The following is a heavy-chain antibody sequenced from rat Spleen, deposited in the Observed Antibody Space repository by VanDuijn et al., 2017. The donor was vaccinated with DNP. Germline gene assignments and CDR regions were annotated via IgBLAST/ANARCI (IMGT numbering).Heavy chain of an antibody. J-gene: IGHJ4*01. Sequence: EVQLVESGGGLVQPGRSLKLSCAASGFTFSNYDMAWVRQAPTKGLEWVASISPSGGSTYYRDSVKGRFTVSRDNAKSSLYLQMDSRRSEDTATYYCARPAATVPHAMDAWGQGTSVTVSS. CDR2: ISPSGGST. CDR3: ARPAATVPHAMDA. D-gene: IGHD1-1*01. CDR1: GFTFSNYD. V-gene: IGHV5-25*01.